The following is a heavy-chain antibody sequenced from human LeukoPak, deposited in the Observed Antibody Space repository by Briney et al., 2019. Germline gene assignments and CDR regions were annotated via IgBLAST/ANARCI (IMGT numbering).Heavy chain of an antibody. CDR2: IYYSGRT. V-gene: IGHV4-39*01. CDR1: GGXISSSSYY. Sequence: SETLSLTCTVSGGXISSSSYYWGWIRQPPGMGLQWFGSIYYSGRTYYNPSLKSRVTISVDTSKNQFSLKLSSVTAADTAVYYCARHRGVVATIDFWGQGALVTVSS. CDR3: ARHRGVVATIDF. J-gene: IGHJ4*02. D-gene: IGHD5-24*01.